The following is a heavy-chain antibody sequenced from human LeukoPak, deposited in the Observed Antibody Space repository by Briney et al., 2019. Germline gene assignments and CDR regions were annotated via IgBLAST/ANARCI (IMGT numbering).Heavy chain of an antibody. D-gene: IGHD3-10*02. V-gene: IGHV3-23*01. Sequence: GGSLRLSCAASGFTFSTYGMTWVRQAPGKGLEWVSAISGSAATTFYADSVKGRFTISRDNAENSLYLQMNSLRAEDTAVYYCAELGITMIGGVWGKGTTVTISS. J-gene: IGHJ6*04. CDR1: GFTFSTYG. CDR3: AELGITMIGGV. CDR2: ISGSAATT.